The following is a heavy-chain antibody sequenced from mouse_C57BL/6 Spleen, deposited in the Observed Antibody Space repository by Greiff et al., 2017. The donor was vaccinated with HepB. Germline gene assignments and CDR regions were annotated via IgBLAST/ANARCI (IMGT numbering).Heavy chain of an antibody. CDR1: GYAFTNYL. Sequence: VQLKESGAELVRPGTSVKVSCKASGYAFTNYLIEWVKQRPGQGLEWIGVINPGSGGTNYNEKFKGKATLTADKSSSTAYMQLSSLTSEDSAVYFCARSGDGYFDYWGQGTTLTVSS. CDR2: INPGSGGT. V-gene: IGHV1-54*01. J-gene: IGHJ2*01. CDR3: ARSGDGYFDY. D-gene: IGHD2-3*01.